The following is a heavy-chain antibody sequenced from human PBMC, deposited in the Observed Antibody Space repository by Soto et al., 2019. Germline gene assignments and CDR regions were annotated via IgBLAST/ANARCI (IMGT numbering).Heavy chain of an antibody. Sequence: GGSLRLSCEASGFTLSDYHMSWIRQAPGKGLEWVSYITAIGNIIYYAASVKGRFTMSRDNAKNSLSLQMNSLRAEDTAVYYCAGSAADVWGQGTPVTVSS. V-gene: IGHV3-11*04. J-gene: IGHJ6*02. D-gene: IGHD2-15*01. CDR1: GFTLSDYH. CDR2: ITAIGNII. CDR3: AGSAADV.